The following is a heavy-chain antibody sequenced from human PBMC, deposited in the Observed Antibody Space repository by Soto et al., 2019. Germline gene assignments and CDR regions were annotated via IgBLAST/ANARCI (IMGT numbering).Heavy chain of an antibody. CDR2: IYHSGST. CDR1: GGSISTGGYS. Sequence: SDTLSLTCVISGGSISTGGYSWSCIRQPPGKGLEWIGYIYHSGSTYYSPSLKSRVTISVDRSKNQFSLKLSSVTAADTAVYYCARVPDRWGQGTLVTVS. CDR3: ARVPDR. J-gene: IGHJ5*02. D-gene: IGHD2-2*01. V-gene: IGHV4-30-2*01.